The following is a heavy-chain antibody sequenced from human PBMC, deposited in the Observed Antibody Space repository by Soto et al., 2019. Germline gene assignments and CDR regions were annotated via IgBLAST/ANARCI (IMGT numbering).Heavy chain of an antibody. V-gene: IGHV2-5*02. CDR3: ARSRCYAKYNY. Sequence: QITLKESVPTMVKPTQTLTLTFTFSGFSLITSGVGVGWIRQPPGQALDWLALIYWDDDKRYSPSLKSRLTITKDTSKNHVDLTMTNMNPVDTATYYCARSRCYAKYNYWGQGTLVTVFS. D-gene: IGHD3-16*01. CDR1: GFSLITSGVG. J-gene: IGHJ4*02. CDR2: IYWDDDK.